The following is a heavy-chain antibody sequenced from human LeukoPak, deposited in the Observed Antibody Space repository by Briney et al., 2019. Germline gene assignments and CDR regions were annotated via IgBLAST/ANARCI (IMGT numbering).Heavy chain of an antibody. Sequence: GGSLRLSCAASGFTFRDYGMNWVRQAPGKGLEWVSYISSSPINIYYADSVRGRFTISRDNAKNSVFLQMNSLRAEDTAVYYCARGSADDDDKWIDPWGQGTLVTVSS. CDR1: GFTFRDYG. D-gene: IGHD1-1*01. CDR3: ARGSADDDDKWIDP. J-gene: IGHJ5*02. CDR2: ISSSPINI. V-gene: IGHV3-48*03.